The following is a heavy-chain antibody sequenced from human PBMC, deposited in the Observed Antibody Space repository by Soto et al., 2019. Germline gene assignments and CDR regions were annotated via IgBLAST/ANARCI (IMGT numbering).Heavy chain of an antibody. D-gene: IGHD3-10*01. J-gene: IGHJ6*02. CDR1: GFTFSIFT. Sequence: EVQLVESGGGLVKPGGSLGLSCAASGFTFSIFTMNWVRQAPGKGLEWVSSFSSVSSYIYYADSVKGRFTISRDNAKNSLYLQMNSLTAEDTAVYYCARGSGGLDVWGQGTTVTVSS. CDR3: ARGSGGLDV. CDR2: FSSVSSYI. V-gene: IGHV3-21*01.